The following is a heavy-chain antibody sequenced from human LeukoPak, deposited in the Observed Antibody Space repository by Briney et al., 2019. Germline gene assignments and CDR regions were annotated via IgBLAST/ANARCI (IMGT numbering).Heavy chain of an antibody. CDR3: VRGDYSKAIDH. J-gene: IGHJ4*02. CDR2: VYSGGST. V-gene: IGHV3-53*01. Sequence: GGSLRLSCAASGFTVNNNYMSWVRQAPGKGLECVSIVYSGGSTYYAVSVKGRFTISRDNSKNTLYLQMNSLRAEDTAVYYCVRGDYSKAIDHWGQGTLVTVSS. D-gene: IGHD4-11*01. CDR1: GFTVNNNY.